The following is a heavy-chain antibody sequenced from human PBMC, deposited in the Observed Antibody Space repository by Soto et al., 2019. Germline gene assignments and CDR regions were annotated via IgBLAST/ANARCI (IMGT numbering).Heavy chain of an antibody. Sequence: QVQLVESGGGVVQPGRSLRLSCAASGFAFSSYGMHWVRQAPGKGLEWVAVIWYDGSNKYYADSVKGRFTISRDNSKNTLYLQMNSLRAEDTAVYYCAREDVVYWGQRTLVTVSS. CDR2: IWYDGSNK. J-gene: IGHJ4*02. CDR1: GFAFSSYG. V-gene: IGHV3-33*01. CDR3: AREDVVY.